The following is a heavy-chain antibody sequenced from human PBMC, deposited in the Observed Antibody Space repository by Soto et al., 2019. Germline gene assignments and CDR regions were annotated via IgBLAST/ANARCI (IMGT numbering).Heavy chain of an antibody. V-gene: IGHV3-30-3*01. CDR1: GFTFSSYA. CDR3: ARSDWFDP. Sequence: QVQLVESGGGVVQPGRSLRLSCAASGFTFSSYAMHWVRQAPGKGLEWVAVISYDGSNKYYADSVKGRFTISRDNSKNTLYLQMNSLRAEDTAVYYCARSDWFDPWGQGTLVIVSS. D-gene: IGHD3-16*01. CDR2: ISYDGSNK. J-gene: IGHJ5*02.